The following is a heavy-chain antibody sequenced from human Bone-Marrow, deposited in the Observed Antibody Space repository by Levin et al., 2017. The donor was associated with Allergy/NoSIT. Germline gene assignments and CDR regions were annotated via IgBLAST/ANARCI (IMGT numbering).Heavy chain of an antibody. V-gene: IGHV3-11*06. CDR2: ISVSGHET. CDR3: AREGFWTD. J-gene: IGHJ4*02. D-gene: IGHD3/OR15-3a*01. CDR1: GFRFSDYY. Sequence: GESLKISCAASGFRFSDYYMSWIRQVPGKGLEWVSYISVSGHETNYADAVKGRFTISRDNAKNSLSLQMNNLRVDDSAVYYCAREGFWTDWGQGTLVTVSS.